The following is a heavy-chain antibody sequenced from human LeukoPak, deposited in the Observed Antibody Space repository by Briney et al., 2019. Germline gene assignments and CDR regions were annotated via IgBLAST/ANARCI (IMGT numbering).Heavy chain of an antibody. CDR3: ASGGIYYGAAFEF. Sequence: GGSLRLSCAGSGSTFDDYGMSWVRQAPGKGLEWVSGINWNGGSIGYADSVKGRFTISRDNAKNSLYLQMNSLRAEDTAFYYCASGGIYYGAAFEFWGQGTLVTVSS. CDR2: INWNGGSI. CDR1: GSTFDDYG. D-gene: IGHD1-26*01. J-gene: IGHJ4*02. V-gene: IGHV3-20*04.